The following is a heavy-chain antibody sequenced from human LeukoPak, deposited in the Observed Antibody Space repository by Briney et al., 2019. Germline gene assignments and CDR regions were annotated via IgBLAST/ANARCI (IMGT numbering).Heavy chain of an antibody. D-gene: IGHD3-9*01. CDR1: GFTFSSYW. Sequence: GGSLRLSCAASGFTFSSYWMSWLRQAPGKGLEWVANIKQDGSEKYYVDSVKGRFTISRDNAKNSLYLQMNSLRAEDTAVYYCARDLAGGLRTIYYYYYYYMDVWGKGTTVTVSS. J-gene: IGHJ6*03. V-gene: IGHV3-7*01. CDR2: IKQDGSEK. CDR3: ARDLAGGLRTIYYYYYYYMDV.